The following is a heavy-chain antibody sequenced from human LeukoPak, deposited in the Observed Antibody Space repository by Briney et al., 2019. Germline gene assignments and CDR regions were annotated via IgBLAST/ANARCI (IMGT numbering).Heavy chain of an antibody. J-gene: IGHJ4*02. D-gene: IGHD2-15*01. V-gene: IGHV3-23*01. CDR2: ISGSGGST. CDR3: AKGSRLGDPLYCSGGSCYGLFDY. CDR1: GFTFRSYA. Sequence: GGSLRLSCAASGFTFRSYALSWVRQAPGKGLEWVSAISGSGGSTYYADSVKGRFTISRDNSKNTLYLQMNSLRAEDTAVYYCAKGSRLGDPLYCSGGSCYGLFDYWGQGTLVTVSS.